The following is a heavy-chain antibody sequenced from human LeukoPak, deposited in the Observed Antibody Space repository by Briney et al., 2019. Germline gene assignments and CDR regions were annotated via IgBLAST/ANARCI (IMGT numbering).Heavy chain of an antibody. J-gene: IGHJ4*02. CDR1: GFTFSTYW. CDR3: ARDPGYSSSWYLDY. D-gene: IGHD6-13*01. V-gene: IGHV3-74*01. Sequence: PGGAQRLSCAASGFTFSTYWMHWVRQAPGKGRVCVSLINPEGTTATYAVSVKGRFTISRDNSKNTLYLQMNSLRAEDTAVYYCARDPGYSSSWYLDYWGQGTLVTVSS. CDR2: INPEGTTA.